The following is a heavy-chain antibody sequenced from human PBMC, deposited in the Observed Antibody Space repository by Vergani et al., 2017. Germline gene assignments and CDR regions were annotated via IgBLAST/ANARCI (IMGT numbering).Heavy chain of an antibody. J-gene: IGHJ6*03. CDR1: GFTFSSYA. V-gene: IGHV3-64*01. CDR3: ARDPSDSSGYYYYYYMDV. D-gene: IGHD3-22*01. Sequence: EVQLVESGGGLVQPGGSLRLSCAASGFTFSSYAMHWVRQAPGKGLEYVSAISSNGGSTYYANSVKGRFTISRDNSKNTLYLQMGSLRAEDMAVYYCARDPSDSSGYYYYYYMDVWGKGTTVTVSS. CDR2: ISSNGGST.